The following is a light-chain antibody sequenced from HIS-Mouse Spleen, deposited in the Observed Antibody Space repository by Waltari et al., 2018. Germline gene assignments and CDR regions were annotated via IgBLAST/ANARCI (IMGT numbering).Light chain of an antibody. CDR3: AAWDDSLNGNYV. J-gene: IGLJ1*01. CDR1: SSNIGSNT. CDR2: RNN. Sequence: QSVLTQPPSASGTPGQRVTISCSGSSSNIGSNTVNWYQQLPGTAPKLPIYRNNQRPSGVPDRFSGSKSGTSASLAISGLQSEDEADYYCAAWDDSLNGNYVFGTGTKVTVL. V-gene: IGLV1-44*01.